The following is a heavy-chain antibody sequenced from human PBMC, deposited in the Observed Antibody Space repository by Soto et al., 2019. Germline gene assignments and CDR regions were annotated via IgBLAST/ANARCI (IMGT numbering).Heavy chain of an antibody. Sequence: QVQLQESGPGLVKPSETLSLTCTVSGGSVSRGSYYWSWIRQPPGKGLEWIGYIYYSGSTNYNPSLQSRVTISVDTSKNQFSLKLSSVTAADTAVYYCARWWRGWFDPWGQGTLVTVSS. CDR3: ARWWRGWFDP. D-gene: IGHD2-15*01. CDR2: IYYSGST. CDR1: GGSVSRGSYY. V-gene: IGHV4-61*01. J-gene: IGHJ5*02.